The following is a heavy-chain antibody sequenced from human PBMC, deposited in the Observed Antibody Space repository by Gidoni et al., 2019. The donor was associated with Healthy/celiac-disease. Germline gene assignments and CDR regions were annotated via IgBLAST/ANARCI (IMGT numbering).Heavy chain of an antibody. CDR1: GFTFDDYA. J-gene: IGHJ4*01. CDR3: ANSPPPFIAAAGTGY. V-gene: IGHV3-9*01. CDR2: ISWNSGSI. D-gene: IGHD6-13*01. Sequence: EVQLVESGGGLVQPGRSLRLSCAASGFTFDDYAMHWVRQAPGKGLELVSGISWNSGSIGYADSVKGRFTISRDNAKNSLYLQMNSLRAEDTALYYCANSPPPFIAAAGTGYWGQGTLVTVSS.